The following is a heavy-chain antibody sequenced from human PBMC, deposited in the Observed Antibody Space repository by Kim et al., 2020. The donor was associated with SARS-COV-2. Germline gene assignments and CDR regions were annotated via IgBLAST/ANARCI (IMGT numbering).Heavy chain of an antibody. D-gene: IGHD3-3*01. CDR1: GYTFTSYV. CDR3: ARDRRITIFGGGRSWFDP. CDR2: INTNTGNP. J-gene: IGHJ5*02. Sequence: APVKVSCKASGYTFTSYVMNWVRQAPGQGLEWMGWINTNTGNPTYAQGFTGRFVFSLDTSVSTAYLQISSLKAEDTAVYYCARDRRITIFGGGRSWFDPWGQGTLVTVSS. V-gene: IGHV7-4-1*02.